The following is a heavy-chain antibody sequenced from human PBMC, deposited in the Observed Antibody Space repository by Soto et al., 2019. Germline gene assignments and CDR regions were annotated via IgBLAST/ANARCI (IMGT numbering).Heavy chain of an antibody. CDR2: INPNSGGT. CDR3: ARGNLPLSDFWSGCFDY. D-gene: IGHD3-3*01. Sequence: GASVKVSCKASGYTFTGYYIHWVRQAPGQGLEWMGWINPNSGGTNYAQKFQGRVTMTRDTSISTAYMELSRLRSDDTAVYYCARGNLPLSDFWSGCFDYWGQGTMITVYS. V-gene: IGHV1-2*02. CDR1: GYTFTGYY. J-gene: IGHJ4*02.